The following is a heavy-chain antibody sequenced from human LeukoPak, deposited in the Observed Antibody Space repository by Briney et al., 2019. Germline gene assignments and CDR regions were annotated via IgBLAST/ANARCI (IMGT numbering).Heavy chain of an antibody. CDR1: GGSISSSSYY. D-gene: IGHD1-26*01. CDR2: IYYSGST. V-gene: IGHV4-39*07. CDR3: ARDASGSYGIYYFDY. Sequence: PSETLSLTCTVSGGSISSSSYYWGWIRQPPGKGLEWIGSIYYSGSTYYNPSLKSRVTISVDTSKNQFSLKLSSVTAADTAVYYCARDASGSYGIYYFDYWGQGTLVTVSS. J-gene: IGHJ4*02.